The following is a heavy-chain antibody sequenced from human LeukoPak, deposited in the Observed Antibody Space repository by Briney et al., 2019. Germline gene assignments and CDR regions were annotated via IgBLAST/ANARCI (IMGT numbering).Heavy chain of an antibody. Sequence: SETLSLTCSVSGGSSRNDIWNWIRQPAGEGLEWIGRIYMNRIANYNPSLKSRVTMSLDTSNNQFSLKLYSVTAADTAVYYCARNRDWYWFFDLWGRGTLVTVSS. CDR2: IYMNRIA. J-gene: IGHJ2*01. D-gene: IGHD1-14*01. CDR1: GGSSRNDI. V-gene: IGHV4-4*07. CDR3: ARNRDWYWFFDL.